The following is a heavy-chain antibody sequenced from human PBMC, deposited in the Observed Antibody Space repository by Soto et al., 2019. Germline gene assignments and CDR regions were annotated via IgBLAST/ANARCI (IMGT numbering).Heavy chain of an antibody. Sequence: ASVKVSCKVSGYTLTELSMHWVRQAPGKGLEWMGGFDPEDGETIYAQKFQGRVTMTEDTSTDTAYMELSSLRSEDTAVYYCATAEVPVATLNYYYDYGMDVWGQGTTDTVS. CDR3: ATAEVPVATLNYYYDYGMDV. J-gene: IGHJ6*02. CDR1: GYTLTELS. V-gene: IGHV1-24*01. D-gene: IGHD5-12*01. CDR2: FDPEDGET.